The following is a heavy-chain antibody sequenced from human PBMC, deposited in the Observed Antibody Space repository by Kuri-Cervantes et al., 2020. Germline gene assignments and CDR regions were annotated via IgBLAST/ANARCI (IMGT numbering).Heavy chain of an antibody. Sequence: GESLKISCAVSGFTFSNYWMTWVRQAPGKGLEWVANIKPDGSEKYYVDSVKGRFTISRDNAKNSLYLQMNGLRAEDTAVYHCVRARIDHWGQGTLVTVSS. V-gene: IGHV3-7*04. CDR2: IKPDGSEK. CDR3: VRARIDH. J-gene: IGHJ4*02. CDR1: GFTFSNYW.